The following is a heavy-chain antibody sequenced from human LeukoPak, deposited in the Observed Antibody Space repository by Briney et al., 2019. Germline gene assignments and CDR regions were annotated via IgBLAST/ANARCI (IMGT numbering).Heavy chain of an antibody. CDR2: INTNTGNP. D-gene: IGHD2-15*01. CDR1: GYTFTSYA. J-gene: IGHJ4*02. CDR3: AIWYCSGGRCYPNARTFDY. V-gene: IGHV7-4-1*02. Sequence: ASVKVSCKASGYTFTSYAMNWVREAPGQGLEWMGWINTNTGNPTYAQGLTGRFVFSLDTSVSTAYLQISSLKTEDTAVYYCAIWYCSGGRCYPNARTFDYWGQGTRVSVSS.